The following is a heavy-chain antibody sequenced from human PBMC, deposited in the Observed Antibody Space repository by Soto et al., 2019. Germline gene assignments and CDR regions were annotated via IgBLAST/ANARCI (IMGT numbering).Heavy chain of an antibody. CDR3: AKDSGSGWYGWGDY. J-gene: IGHJ4*02. D-gene: IGHD6-19*01. CDR2: ISWNSGSI. CDR1: GFTFDDYA. V-gene: IGHV3-9*01. Sequence: EVQLVESGGGLVQPGRSLRLSCAASGFTFDDYAMHWVRQAPGKGLEWVSGISWNSGSIGYADSVKGRFTISRDNAKNSLYLQMNSLRAEVTGLYYCAKDSGSGWYGWGDYWGQGTLVTVSS.